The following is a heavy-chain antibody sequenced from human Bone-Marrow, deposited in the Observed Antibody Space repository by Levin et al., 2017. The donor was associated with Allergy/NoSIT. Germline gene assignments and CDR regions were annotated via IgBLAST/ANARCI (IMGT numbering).Heavy chain of an antibody. V-gene: IGHV4-39*01. CDR3: ARLDYYDSSGPPDY. Sequence: GSLRLSCTVSGGSISSSNYYWGWIRQPPGKGLEWIGSLLHGGSTYYNPSLKSRVTISADTSKNQVSLKLTSVTAADTAVYYCARLDYYDSSGPPDYWGQGTLVTVSS. CDR1: GGSISSSNYY. D-gene: IGHD3-22*01. CDR2: LLHGGST. J-gene: IGHJ4*02.